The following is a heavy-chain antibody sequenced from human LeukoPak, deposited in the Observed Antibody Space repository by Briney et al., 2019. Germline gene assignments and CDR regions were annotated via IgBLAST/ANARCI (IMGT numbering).Heavy chain of an antibody. CDR2: IYYSGST. CDR3: PSRTGALFDY. V-gene: IGHV4-39*01. CDR1: GGSISSSSYF. J-gene: IGHJ4*02. D-gene: IGHD1-14*01. Sequence: SETLSLTCTVCGGSISSSSYFWRGLRQPPGKGLEWIGRIYYSGSTYYTPSLKRRFTISVDTSKNEFSLKLSSVTAADTAVYYWPSRTGALFDYWGKGPLVTVSS.